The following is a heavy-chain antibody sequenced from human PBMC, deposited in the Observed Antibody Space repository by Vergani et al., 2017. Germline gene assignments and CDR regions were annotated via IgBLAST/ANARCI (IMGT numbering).Heavy chain of an antibody. CDR3: ARERYYYDSSGYSNFDY. CDR2: INPNSGGT. J-gene: IGHJ4*02. V-gene: IGHV1-2*02. D-gene: IGHD3-22*01. Sequence: QVQLVQSGAEVKKPGASVKVSCKASGYTFTGYYMHWVRQAPGQGLEWMGWINPNSGGTNYAQKFQGRVTMTRDTSISTAYMELSRLRSDDTAVYYCARERYYYDSSGYSNFDYWGQGTLVTVSS. CDR1: GYTFTGYY.